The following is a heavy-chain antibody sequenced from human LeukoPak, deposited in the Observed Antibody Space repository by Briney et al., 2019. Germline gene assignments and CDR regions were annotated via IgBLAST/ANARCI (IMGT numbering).Heavy chain of an antibody. CDR3: VREPAQHLAPLDWYFDL. J-gene: IGHJ2*01. CDR1: GFTGSNNY. Sequence: GGSLRLSCAASGFTGSNNYVSWVRQAPGMGLEWVSAIHSSGATCYADSVKGRFTISRDTSKNTLYLQISSLRVEDTAVYYCVREPAQHLAPLDWYFDLWGRGTLVTVSS. CDR2: IHSSGAT. V-gene: IGHV3-53*01. D-gene: IGHD6-13*01.